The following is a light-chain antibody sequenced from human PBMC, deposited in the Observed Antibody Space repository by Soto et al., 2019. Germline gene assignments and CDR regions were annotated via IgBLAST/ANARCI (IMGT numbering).Light chain of an antibody. CDR2: DAS. CDR3: QQYGTSPRT. J-gene: IGKJ1*01. V-gene: IGKV1-5*01. Sequence: DIQMTQSTSTLSASLGDTFTVTFLASQSVSGWLAWYQQKPGEAPKLLIYDASALPRGVPSRFSGSGSGTDFTLTINRLEPEDFAVYYCQQYGTSPRTFGQGTIVAIK. CDR1: QSVSGW.